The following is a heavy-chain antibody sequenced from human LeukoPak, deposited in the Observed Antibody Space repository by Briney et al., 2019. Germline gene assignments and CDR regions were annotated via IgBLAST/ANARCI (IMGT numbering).Heavy chain of an antibody. V-gene: IGHV4-59*01. Sequence: PSETLSLTCTVSRGSISSYDGNWIRQSPGKGLEWIGYIDNTAKITTNPSLRSRVTISVDTPKNQFSLKLNSATAADTAVYYCARVVTYGDYTEFDYWGQGTLVTVSS. CDR1: RGSISSYD. CDR3: ARVVTYGDYTEFDY. CDR2: IDNTAKI. J-gene: IGHJ4*02. D-gene: IGHD4-17*01.